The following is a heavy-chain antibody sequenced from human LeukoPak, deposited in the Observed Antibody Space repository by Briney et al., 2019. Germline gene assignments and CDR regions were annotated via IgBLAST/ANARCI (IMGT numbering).Heavy chain of an antibody. CDR3: AGGSGASWFDP. CDR2: IYNSGRG. CDR1: GGSISSGY. Sequence: SETLSLTCSVSGGSISSGYWSWIRQPPGKGLEWIAYIYNSGRGNYNPSLKSRVTISLDTSKNQFSLKLSSVTAADTAVYYCAGGSGASWFDPWGQGTLVTVSS. V-gene: IGHV4-59*01. J-gene: IGHJ5*02. D-gene: IGHD2-8*02.